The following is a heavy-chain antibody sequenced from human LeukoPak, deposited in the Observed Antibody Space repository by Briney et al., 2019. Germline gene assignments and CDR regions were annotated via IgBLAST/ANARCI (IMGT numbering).Heavy chain of an antibody. D-gene: IGHD4-11*01. CDR1: GYSISRGYY. CDR2: IYHSGST. V-gene: IGHV4-38-2*02. J-gene: IGHJ6*03. Sequence: SETLSLTCTVSGYSISRGYYWGWIRQPPGKGLELIVSIYHSGSTYYNPSLKSRVTIPVDTSKNQFSLKLSSVTAADTDVYYCASSTVTTGVAYYYYYMDVWGKGTTVTVSS. CDR3: ASSTVTTGVAYYYYYMDV.